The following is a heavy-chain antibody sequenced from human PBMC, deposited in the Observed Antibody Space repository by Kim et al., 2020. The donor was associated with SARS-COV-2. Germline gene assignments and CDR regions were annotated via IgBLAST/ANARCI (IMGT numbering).Heavy chain of an antibody. V-gene: IGHV3-9*01. J-gene: IGHJ4*02. CDR3: AKDIVSASKGMTIFGVIIFLSVPVVALTTYFSLRPRGGFDY. CDR2: ISWNGGSI. D-gene: IGHD3-3*01. CDR1: GFTFGDYA. Sequence: GGSLRLSCAVSGFTFGDYAIHWVRQAPGKGLEWVSGISWNGGSIGYADSVKGRFTISRDNAKNSLYLQMNSLRAEDTAFYYCAKDIVSASKGMTIFGVIIFLSVPVVALTTYFSLRPRGGFDYWGQGTLVTVSS.